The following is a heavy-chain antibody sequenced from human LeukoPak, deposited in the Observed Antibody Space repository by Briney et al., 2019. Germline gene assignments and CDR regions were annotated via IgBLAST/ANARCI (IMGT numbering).Heavy chain of an antibody. V-gene: IGHV4-59*01. CDR2: IYYSGST. Sequence: SETLSLTCTVSGGSISSYYWSWIRQPPGKGLEWIGYIYYSGSTNYNPSLKSRVTISVDTSKNQFSLKLSSVTAADTAVYYCAKVSISDYYYYMDVWGKGTTVTISS. CDR1: GGSISSYY. CDR3: AKVSISDYYYYMDV. J-gene: IGHJ6*03.